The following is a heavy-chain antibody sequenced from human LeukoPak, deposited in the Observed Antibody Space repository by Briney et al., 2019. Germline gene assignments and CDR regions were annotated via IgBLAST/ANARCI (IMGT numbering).Heavy chain of an antibody. D-gene: IGHD3-10*01. CDR1: GGTFSSYA. CDR3: ARGPGLLLWFGELNY. J-gene: IGHJ4*02. CDR2: IIPIFGTA. Sequence: GASVKVSCKASGGTFSSYAISWVRQAPGQGLEWMGGIIPIFGTANYAQKFQGRVTITADESTSTAYMELRSLRSDDTAVYYCARGPGLLLWFGELNYWGQGTLVTVSS. V-gene: IGHV1-69*01.